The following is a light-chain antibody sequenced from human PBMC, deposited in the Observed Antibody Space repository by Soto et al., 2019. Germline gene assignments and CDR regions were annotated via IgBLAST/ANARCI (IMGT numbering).Light chain of an antibody. CDR1: QSVSSN. Sequence: EIVMTQSTATLSVSPGERATLSCRASQSVSSNLAWYQQKPGQAPRLLIYGASTRATGIPARFSGSSSGTEFTLTINSLQSEDFAVYYCQQYNNWPPYTFGQGTKLEIK. V-gene: IGKV3-15*01. CDR2: GAS. J-gene: IGKJ2*01. CDR3: QQYNNWPPYT.